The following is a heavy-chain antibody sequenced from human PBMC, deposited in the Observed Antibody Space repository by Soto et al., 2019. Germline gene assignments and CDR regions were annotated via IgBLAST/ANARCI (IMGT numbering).Heavy chain of an antibody. J-gene: IGHJ5*02. CDR2: IYYSGST. V-gene: IGHV4-59*01. D-gene: IGHD3-22*01. CDR1: CGSISNSY. Sequence: ETLSLTCTVSCGSISNSYWSWIRQPLGKGLEWSGYIYYSGSTNYNPSLKSRLTIAVDTSKNQISLKLSSVTAADTAVYYCASSGIVGREVKSWLDPWGQGTLVTVSS. CDR3: ASSGIVGREVKSWLDP.